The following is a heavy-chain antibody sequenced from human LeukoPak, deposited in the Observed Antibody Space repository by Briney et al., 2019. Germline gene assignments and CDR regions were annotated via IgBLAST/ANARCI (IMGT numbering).Heavy chain of an antibody. CDR3: ARRVNGNFDY. CDR2: IYPGDSDN. V-gene: IGHV5-51*01. Sequence: TGESLKISCKGSGYSFTSYWIGWVRQMPGKGLEWMGIIYPGDSDNRYSPSFQGQVTISADKSINTAYLQWSSLKASDTAMYHCARRVNGNFDYWGQGTLVTVSS. CDR1: GYSFTSYW. D-gene: IGHD2-8*01. J-gene: IGHJ4*02.